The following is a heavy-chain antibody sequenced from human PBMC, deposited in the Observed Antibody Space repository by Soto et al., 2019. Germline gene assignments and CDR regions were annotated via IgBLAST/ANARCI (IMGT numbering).Heavy chain of an antibody. J-gene: IGHJ6*02. CDR3: ATGRISRGLDV. V-gene: IGHV4-59*12. Sequence: SETLSLTCSVSGGTISSYYWSRIRQPPGKGLEWIGYIYSRGTTSYNPSLKSRATILVDTSKNQFSLRLTSVTATDTAVYYCATGRISRGLDVWGQGTTVTVSS. CDR2: IYSRGTT. CDR1: GGTISSYY.